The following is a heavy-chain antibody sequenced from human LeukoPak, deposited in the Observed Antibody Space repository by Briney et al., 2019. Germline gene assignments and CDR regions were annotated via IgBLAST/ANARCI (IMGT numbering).Heavy chain of an antibody. J-gene: IGHJ4*02. CDR3: ARDCGRVLGRKRKPGIFDY. D-gene: IGHD7-27*01. V-gene: IGHV3-30*04. CDR2: ISHDGGNK. Sequence: PGGSLRLSCAASGFTFSSYIIHWVRQTPGKGLEWVAVISHDGGNKYYADSVKGRFTISRDNSNNTLYLQMDSLRVEDTAVYYCARDCGRVLGRKRKPGIFDYWGQGNLSPSPQ. CDR1: GFTFSSYI.